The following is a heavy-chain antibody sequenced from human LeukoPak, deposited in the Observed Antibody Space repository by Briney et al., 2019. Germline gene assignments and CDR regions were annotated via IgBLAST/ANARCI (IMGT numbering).Heavy chain of an antibody. CDR2: INPSGGFT. J-gene: IGHJ5*02. V-gene: IGHV1-46*01. Sequence: ASVKVSCKASGYSFSTHWMHWVRQAPGQGLEWMGIINPSGGFTSYAQKLQGRVTVTRDMSTSTVYMELSNLRSEDTAVYYCASRTGSSWSLYNWFDPWGQGTLVTVSS. CDR3: ASRTGSSWSLYNWFDP. CDR1: GYSFSTHW. D-gene: IGHD6-13*01.